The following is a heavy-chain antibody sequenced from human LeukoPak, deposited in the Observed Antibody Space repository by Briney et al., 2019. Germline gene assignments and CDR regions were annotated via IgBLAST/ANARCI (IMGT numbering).Heavy chain of an antibody. Sequence: GGSLRRSCTASAFTFGDYAMTWVRQAPGKGLEWLGFIASETYGGTAEYAPSLKGIFTIARDDSKSIAYLQMNSLKTEDTAVYYCTRDQTPYYWGQGTLVTVSS. CDR1: AFTFGDYA. V-gene: IGHV3-49*04. CDR2: IASETYGGTA. J-gene: IGHJ4*02. CDR3: TRDQTPYY.